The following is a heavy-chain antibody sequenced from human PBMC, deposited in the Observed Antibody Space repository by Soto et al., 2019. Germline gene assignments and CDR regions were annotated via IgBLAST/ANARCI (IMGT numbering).Heavy chain of an antibody. V-gene: IGHV4-34*01. Sequence: QVQLQQWGAGLLKPSETLSLTCAVYGGSFSGYYWTWLRQPPGTGLGWIGEINHSGSTNYNPSLKSRVTISVDTSKNQFSLKPTSVTAADTAVYYCARDKITGLFDYWGQGTLVTVSS. D-gene: IGHD2-8*02. CDR2: INHSGST. CDR1: GGSFSGYY. J-gene: IGHJ4*02. CDR3: ARDKITGLFDY.